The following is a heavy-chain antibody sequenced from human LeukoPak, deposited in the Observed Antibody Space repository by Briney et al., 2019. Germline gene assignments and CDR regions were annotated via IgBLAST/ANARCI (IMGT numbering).Heavy chain of an antibody. CDR1: GFSLSTSGMR. CDR3: ARKSSGYYFDY. J-gene: IGHJ4*02. CDR2: IDWDDEK. Sequence: KESGPALVKPTQTHTLTCTFSGFSLSTSGMRVSWIRQPPGKALEWLARIDWDDEKFYSTSLKTRLTISKDTSKNQVVLTMTNMDPVDTATYYCARKSSGYYFDYWGQGTLVTVSS. D-gene: IGHD3-22*01. V-gene: IGHV2-70*04.